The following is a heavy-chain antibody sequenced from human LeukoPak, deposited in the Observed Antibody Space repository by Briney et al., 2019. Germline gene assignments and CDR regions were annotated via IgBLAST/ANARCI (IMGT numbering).Heavy chain of an antibody. CDR3: AVLGY. CDR1: GFTFSSYA. CDR2: ISYDGSNK. J-gene: IGHJ4*02. Sequence: GGSLRLSCAASGFTFSSYAMHWVRQAPGKGLEWVAVISYDGSNKYYADSVKGRFTISRDNTKNTLYLQMNSLRAEDTAVYYCAVLGYWGQGTLVTVSS. D-gene: IGHD3-3*02. V-gene: IGHV3-30-3*01.